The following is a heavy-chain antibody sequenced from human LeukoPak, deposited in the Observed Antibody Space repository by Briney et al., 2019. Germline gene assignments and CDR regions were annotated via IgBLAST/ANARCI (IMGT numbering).Heavy chain of an antibody. V-gene: IGHV3-7*04. J-gene: IGHJ4*02. CDR3: ARVIANWGYPDY. Sequence: RGSPRPSPAPPRFTPTNYSISWVPQAPARGLQWVAKIRQDGRDKYYVGSVRGRLTISRDNAENSLYLQMSSLRAEDTAVYYCARVIANWGYPDYWGQGTLVTVSS. CDR1: RFTPTNYS. CDR2: IRQDGRDK. D-gene: IGHD7-27*01.